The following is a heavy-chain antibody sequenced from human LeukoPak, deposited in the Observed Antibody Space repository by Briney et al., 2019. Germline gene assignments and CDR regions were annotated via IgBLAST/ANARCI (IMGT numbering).Heavy chain of an antibody. CDR3: ARAQYSSGCYSFDY. D-gene: IGHD6-19*01. Sequence: ASVKVSCKASGYTFTSYAMNWVRQAPGQGLEWMGWINTNTGNPTYAQGFTGRFVFSLDTSVSTAYLQISSLKAEDTAVYYRARAQYSSGCYSFDYWGQGTLVTVSS. CDR1: GYTFTSYA. CDR2: INTNTGNP. V-gene: IGHV7-4-1*02. J-gene: IGHJ4*02.